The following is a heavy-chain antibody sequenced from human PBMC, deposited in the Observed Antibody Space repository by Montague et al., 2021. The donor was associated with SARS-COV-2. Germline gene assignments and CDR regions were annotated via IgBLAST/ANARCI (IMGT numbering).Heavy chain of an antibody. D-gene: IGHD6-13*01. V-gene: IGHV4-34*01. CDR2: INHRGTT. J-gene: IGHJ4*02. CDR1: GGSFSVSGYY. Sequence: SETLSLTCAVYGGSFSVSGYYWSWIRQPQGKGLEWIGEINHRGTTTYNPSLNSRVTMSVDTSKNQFSLNLSSVSAADTAVYYCARGDHPTTASWYFFDSWGQGALVTVSS. CDR3: ARGDHPTTASWYFFDS.